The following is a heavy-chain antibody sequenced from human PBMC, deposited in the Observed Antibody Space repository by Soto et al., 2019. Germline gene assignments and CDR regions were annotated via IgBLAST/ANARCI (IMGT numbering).Heavy chain of an antibody. CDR1: GYAFTSYY. V-gene: IGHV1-46*01. D-gene: IGHD6-19*01. CDR3: ARASYSSGFTDAFDI. Sequence: ASVKVSCKASGYAFTSYYMHWVRHAPGQGLEWMGIINPSGGSTSYAQKFEGRVTMTRDTSTSTVYMELSSLRSEDTAVYYCARASYSSGFTDAFDIWGQGTMVTVSS. CDR2: INPSGGST. J-gene: IGHJ3*02.